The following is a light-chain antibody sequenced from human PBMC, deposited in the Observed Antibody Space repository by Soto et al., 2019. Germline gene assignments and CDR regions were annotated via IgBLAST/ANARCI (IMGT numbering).Light chain of an antibody. J-gene: IGKJ1*01. CDR2: GAY. Sequence: ENVLTQSPGTPSFSPREKATLSRRASQSVSRSYLAWEQQKTGPAPRLLLSGAYSKATGIPDTVRGSWAWKDFTLPISSLEPENSAVYYCQQSGSSWTSGQGTKV. CDR1: QSVSRSY. V-gene: IGKV3-20*01. CDR3: QQSGSSWT.